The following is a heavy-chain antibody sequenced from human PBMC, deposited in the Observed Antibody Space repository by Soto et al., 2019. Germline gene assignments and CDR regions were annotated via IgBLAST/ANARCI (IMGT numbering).Heavy chain of an antibody. CDR2: ISYDGSNK. J-gene: IGHJ4*02. D-gene: IGHD5-12*01. CDR3: AKDRSGYESIYDY. V-gene: IGHV3-30*18. Sequence: GGSLRLSCAASGFTFSSYGMHWVRQAPGKGLEWVAVISYDGSNKYYADSVKGRFTISRDNSKNTLYLQMNSLRAEDTAVYYCAKDRSGYESIYDYWGQGTLVTVSS. CDR1: GFTFSSYG.